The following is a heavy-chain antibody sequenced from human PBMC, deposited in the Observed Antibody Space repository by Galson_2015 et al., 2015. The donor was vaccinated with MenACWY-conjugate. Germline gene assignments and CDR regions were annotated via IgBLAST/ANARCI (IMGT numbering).Heavy chain of an antibody. V-gene: IGHV3-23*01. CDR3: AKRHRVASDTWYPFDY. D-gene: IGHD5-12*01. J-gene: IGHJ4*02. Sequence: SLRLSCEASGFTFTTYAMSWVRQAPGKGLEWVSAISNSGSSTYYADSVKGRFTISRDKSKNTPYLQMDSLRAEDTAVYYCAKRHRVASDTWYPFDYWGQGTLFPVSS. CDR2: ISNSGSST. CDR1: GFTFTTYA.